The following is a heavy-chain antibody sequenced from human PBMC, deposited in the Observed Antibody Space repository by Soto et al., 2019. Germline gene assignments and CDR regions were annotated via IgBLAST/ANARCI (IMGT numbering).Heavy chain of an antibody. CDR1: GFTFDSPYSHG. J-gene: IGHJ5*02. Sequence: PGGSLRLSCAASGFTFDSPYSHGMSWVRQSPGKGPEWVSTISGSGANTHYAESVKGRFTISRDNSKNTLYLHMNSLRAEDTAVYYCAKDGNPIPYLTGYYRLGWFDPWGQGTLVTVSS. CDR2: ISGSGANT. D-gene: IGHD3-9*01. V-gene: IGHV3-23*01. CDR3: AKDGNPIPYLTGYYRLGWFDP.